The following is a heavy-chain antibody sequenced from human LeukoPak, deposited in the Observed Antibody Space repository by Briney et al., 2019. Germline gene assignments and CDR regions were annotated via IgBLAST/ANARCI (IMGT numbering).Heavy chain of an antibody. CDR3: ARGPAWIAARLAIDY. CDR2: INHSGST. J-gene: IGHJ4*02. V-gene: IGHV4-39*07. CDR1: GGSISSSSYY. Sequence: SETLSLTCTVSGGSISSSSYYWGWIRQPPGKGLEWIGEINHSGSTNYNPSLKSRVTISVDTSKNQFSLKLSSVTAADTAVYYCARGPAWIAARLAIDYWGQGTLVTVSS. D-gene: IGHD6-6*01.